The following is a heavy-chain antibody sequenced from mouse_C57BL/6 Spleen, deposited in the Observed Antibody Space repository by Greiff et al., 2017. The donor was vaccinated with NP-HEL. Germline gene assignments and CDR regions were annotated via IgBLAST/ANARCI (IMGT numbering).Heavy chain of an antibody. Sequence: VQLQESGAELVKPGASVKLSCKASGYTFTSYWMHWVKQRPGQGLEWIGMIHPNSGSTNYNEKFKSKATLTVDKSSSTAYMQLSSLTSEDSAVYYCARINYDYDEGFAYWGQGTLVTVSA. V-gene: IGHV1-64*01. J-gene: IGHJ3*01. CDR1: GYTFTSYW. CDR2: IHPNSGST. D-gene: IGHD2-4*01. CDR3: ARINYDYDEGFAY.